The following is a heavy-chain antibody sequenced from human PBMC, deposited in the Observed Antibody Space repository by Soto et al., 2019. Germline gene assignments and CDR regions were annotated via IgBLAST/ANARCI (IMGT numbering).Heavy chain of an antibody. CDR3: ARRVLGMGYCSGASCYSTWFDP. CDR2: IYYSDST. CDR1: GDSITSSSYY. V-gene: IGHV4-39*01. D-gene: IGHD2-15*01. Sequence: PAETLSLTCTVSGDSITSSSYYWGCIRQPPGQGLEWIGSIYYSDSTYNNPSLKQRTTIAVDTSKNQFSLKLSSVTAADAAVYYCARRVLGMGYCSGASCYSTWFDPWGQGTLVTVSS. J-gene: IGHJ5*02.